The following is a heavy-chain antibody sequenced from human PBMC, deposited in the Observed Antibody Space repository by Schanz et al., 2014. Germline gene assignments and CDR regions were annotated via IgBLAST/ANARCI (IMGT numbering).Heavy chain of an antibody. CDR3: ARDRGYCSGGSCLTFDD. J-gene: IGHJ4*02. D-gene: IGHD2-15*01. CDR2: ISSGSSYA. CDR1: GFTFSTYA. Sequence: EGQLLESGGGLIQPGGSLRLSCAASGFTFSTYAMSWVRQAPGKGLEWVSDISSGSSYANYADSVKGRFTISRDNAKNSLYLQMNTLRAEDTAVYYCARDRGYCSGGSCLTFDDWGQGTLVTVSS. V-gene: IGHV3-48*04.